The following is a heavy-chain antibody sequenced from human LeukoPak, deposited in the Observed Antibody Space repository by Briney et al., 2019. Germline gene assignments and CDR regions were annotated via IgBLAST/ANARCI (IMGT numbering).Heavy chain of an antibody. J-gene: IGHJ4*02. CDR2: ISGSGGST. CDR1: GFTFSSYA. Sequence: GGSLRLSCAASGFTFSSYAMSWVRQAPGKGLEWVSAISGSGGSTYYADSVKGRFTISRDNSKNTLYLQMNSLRAEDTAVYYCAKSAFSYYDSSGYLAYFDYWGRGTLVTVSS. CDR3: AKSAFSYYDSSGYLAYFDY. V-gene: IGHV3-23*01. D-gene: IGHD3-22*01.